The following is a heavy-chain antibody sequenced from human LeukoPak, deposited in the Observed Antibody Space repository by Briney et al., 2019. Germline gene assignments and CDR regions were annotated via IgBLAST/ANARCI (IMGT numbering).Heavy chain of an antibody. J-gene: IGHJ5*02. CDR1: GGSISSYY. CDR3: ARTGRIWVVGATLPSWFDP. D-gene: IGHD1-26*01. CDR2: IYYTGNT. Sequence: PSETLSLTCTVSGGSISSYYWSWIRQPPGKGLEWIGYIYYTGNTNYNPSLKSRVTISLDTSKSQFSLRLTSVTAADTAVYYCARTGRIWVVGATLPSWFDPWGQGTLVTVSS. V-gene: IGHV4-59*01.